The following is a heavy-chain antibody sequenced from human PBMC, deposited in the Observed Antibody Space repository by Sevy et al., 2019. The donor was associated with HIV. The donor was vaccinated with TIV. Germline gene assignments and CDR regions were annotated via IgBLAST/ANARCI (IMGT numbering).Heavy chain of an antibody. V-gene: IGHV1-2*06. J-gene: IGHJ6*02. CDR1: GYTFTDEY. D-gene: IGHD1-7*01. CDR3: ARDAGGGTTNSGLDV. Sequence: ASVKVSCKASGYTFTDEYLHWVRQAPGQGLEWIGRIFPNSGLTKSAQRFRGRVTMTRDTSISTAYMELSGLRSDDTAVYYCARDAGGGTTNSGLDVWGQGTTVTVSS. CDR2: IFPNSGLT.